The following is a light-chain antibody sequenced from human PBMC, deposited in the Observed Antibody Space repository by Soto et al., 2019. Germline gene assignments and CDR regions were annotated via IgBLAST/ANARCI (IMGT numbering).Light chain of an antibody. J-gene: IGKJ4*01. CDR1: QSVLKSSNNKNH. CDR2: WAS. V-gene: IGKV4-1*01. CDR3: QQYYTTPRT. Sequence: DIVMTQSPDSLAVSLGERATINCKSSQSVLKSSNNKNHLAWYQQKPGHPPKLLIYWASTRESGVPDRFSGSGPGTDFTLTISSLQAEDVAVYYCQQYYTTPRTFGGGTKVEI.